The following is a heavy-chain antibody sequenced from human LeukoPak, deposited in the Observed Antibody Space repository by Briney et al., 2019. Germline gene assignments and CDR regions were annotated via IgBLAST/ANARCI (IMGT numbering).Heavy chain of an antibody. J-gene: IGHJ5*02. D-gene: IGHD5-24*01. Sequence: PGGSLRLSCVGPGFTLSNAWMTWVRQAPGKGLEWVANINQDGSEKYYVDSVKGRFTISRDNAKNSLYLQMNGLRVEDTAVYYCARDPDGWFDPWGQGTLVTVSS. V-gene: IGHV3-7*01. CDR3: ARDPDGWFDP. CDR1: GFTLSNAW. CDR2: INQDGSEK.